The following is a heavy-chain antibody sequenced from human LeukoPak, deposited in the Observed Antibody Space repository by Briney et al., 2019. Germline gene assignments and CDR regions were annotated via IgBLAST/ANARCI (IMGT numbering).Heavy chain of an antibody. CDR3: ARSDYIGPNY. V-gene: IGHV1-2*02. J-gene: IGHJ4*02. Sequence: ASVNVSCKACGYTFTSYDIYWVRQASGQGREGMGGINPNSGGTNYAQKFQGRLTMTRDTSISTAYMELSRLRSDDTAVYYWARSDYIGPNYWGQGTLVTVSS. CDR1: GYTFTSYD. D-gene: IGHD4-11*01. CDR2: INPNSGGT.